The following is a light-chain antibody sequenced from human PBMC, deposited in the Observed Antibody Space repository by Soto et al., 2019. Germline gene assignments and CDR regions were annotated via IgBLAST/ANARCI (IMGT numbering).Light chain of an antibody. Sequence: EIVMTQSPATLSVSPGEIATLSCRASQSVSSDLAWYQQKPGQAPRLLIYGASNKATGFPARFSCSGSGTEVTLTISSLQSEEFAVDYCLQYYNTRFTIGGGTEVGIK. CDR1: QSVSSD. V-gene: IGKV3-15*01. J-gene: IGKJ4*01. CDR3: LQYYNTRFT. CDR2: GAS.